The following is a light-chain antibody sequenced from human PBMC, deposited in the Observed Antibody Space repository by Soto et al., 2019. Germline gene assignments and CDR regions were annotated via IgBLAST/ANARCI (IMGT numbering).Light chain of an antibody. V-gene: IGKV1-9*01. CDR3: QQLKIYPLS. Sequence: DIQLTQSPSFLSASVGDRVTITCRTSQDISSYVAWYQQKPGKAPQLLLSAASTLQSGVPSRFSGSGSGTEFTLTISSLQPEDCATDYGQQLKIYPLSVGGGTKVDI. CDR2: AAS. CDR1: QDISSY. J-gene: IGKJ4*01.